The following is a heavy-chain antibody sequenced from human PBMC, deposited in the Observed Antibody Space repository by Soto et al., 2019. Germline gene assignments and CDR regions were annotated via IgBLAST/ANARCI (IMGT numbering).Heavy chain of an antibody. CDR2: INHSGST. J-gene: IGHJ6*02. CDR1: GGSFSGYY. V-gene: IGHV4-34*01. CDR3: AREGGSTSLYYYYGMDV. Sequence: PSETLSLTCTVYGGSFSGYYWSWIRQPPGKGLEWIGEINHSGSTNYNPSLKSRVTISVDTSKNQFSLKLSSVTAADTAVYYCAREGGSTSLYYYYGMDVWGQGTTVTRLL. D-gene: IGHD2-2*01.